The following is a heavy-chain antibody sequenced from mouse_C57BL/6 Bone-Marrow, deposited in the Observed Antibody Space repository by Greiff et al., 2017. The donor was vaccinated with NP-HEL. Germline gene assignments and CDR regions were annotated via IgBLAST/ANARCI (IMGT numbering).Heavy chain of an antibody. J-gene: IGHJ4*01. CDR3: ARSHYYGSSPYAMDY. CDR1: GFTFSDYY. CDR2: INYDGSST. V-gene: IGHV5-16*01. Sequence: EVKVEESEGGLVQPGSSMKLSCTASGFTFSDYYMAWVRQVPEKGLEWVANINYDGSSTYYLDSLKSRFIISRDNAKNILYLQMSSLKSEDTATYYCARSHYYGSSPYAMDYWGQGTSVTVSS. D-gene: IGHD1-1*01.